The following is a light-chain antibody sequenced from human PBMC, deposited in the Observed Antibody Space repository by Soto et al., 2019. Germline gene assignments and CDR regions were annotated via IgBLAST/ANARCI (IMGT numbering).Light chain of an antibody. CDR3: QQYGSSGT. CDR2: GAS. CDR1: QSVSNNY. V-gene: IGKV3-20*01. Sequence: SPGECPTLSYRASQSVSNNYLAWYQQKPGQAPRLLIYGASNRATGIPDRFSGSGSGTDFTLTISRLEPEDYAVYYCQQYGSSGTFGQGTKVDIK. J-gene: IGKJ1*01.